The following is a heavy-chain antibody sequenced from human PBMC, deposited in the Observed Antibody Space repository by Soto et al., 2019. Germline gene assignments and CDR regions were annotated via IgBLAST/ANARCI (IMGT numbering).Heavy chain of an antibody. CDR2: IYYSGST. Sequence: SETLSLTCTVSGGSISSSSYYWGWIRQPPGKGLEWTGSIYYSGSTYYNPSLKSRVTISVDTSKNQFSLKLSSVTAADTAVYYCARHQRVGGVWPSNLDYWGQGTLVTVSS. D-gene: IGHD3-16*01. V-gene: IGHV4-39*01. CDR3: ARHQRVGGVWPSNLDY. J-gene: IGHJ4*02. CDR1: GGSISSSSYY.